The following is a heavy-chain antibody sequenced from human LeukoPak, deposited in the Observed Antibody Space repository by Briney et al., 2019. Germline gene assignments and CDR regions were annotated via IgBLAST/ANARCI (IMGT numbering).Heavy chain of an antibody. D-gene: IGHD3-22*01. V-gene: IGHV3-23*01. J-gene: IGHJ4*02. CDR1: GFTFSSYA. CDR3: AKGKDTYNYDSSGYYFGEY. Sequence: PGGSLRLSCAASGFTFSSYAMSWVRQAPGKGLEWVSAMSVSGAGTYYADSVKGRFTISRDNSKNTLYLQMNSLRAEDTAVYYCAKGKDTYNYDSSGYYFGEYWGQGTLVTVSS. CDR2: MSVSGAGT.